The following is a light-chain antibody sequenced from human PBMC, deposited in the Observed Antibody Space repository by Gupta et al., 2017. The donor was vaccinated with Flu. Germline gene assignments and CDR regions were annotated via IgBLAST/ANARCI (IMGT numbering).Light chain of an antibody. CDR1: SSNIGSNY. CDR3: ATWDDSLNGRWV. CDR2: RNN. J-gene: IGLJ3*02. V-gene: IGLV1-47*01. Sequence: SSNIGSNYVYWYQQLPGTAPKLLIYRNNQRPSGVPDRFSGSKSGTSASLAISGLRPEDEADFYCATWDDSLNGRWVFGGGTKLTVL.